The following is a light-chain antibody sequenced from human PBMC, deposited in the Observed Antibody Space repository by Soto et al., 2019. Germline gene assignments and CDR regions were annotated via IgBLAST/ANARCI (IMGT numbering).Light chain of an antibody. J-gene: IGKJ5*01. CDR1: QSVSSN. CDR3: QQYNNWPLIT. CDR2: GTS. V-gene: IGKV3-15*01. Sequence: EIVLKQSPATLSLSPGERATLSCVSSQSVSSNLAWYQQKPGQGPRLLIFGTSTRATSIPARFSGSGSGTLFTLTITSLQSEDFAVYYCQQYNNWPLITFGQGTRLEI.